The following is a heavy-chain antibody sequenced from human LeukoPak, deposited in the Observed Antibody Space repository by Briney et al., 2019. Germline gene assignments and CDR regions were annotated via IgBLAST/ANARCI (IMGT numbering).Heavy chain of an antibody. CDR3: ARSPTGYYYGDY. CDR1: NYTFTSYG. V-gene: IGHV1-8*03. J-gene: IGHJ4*02. Sequence: ASVKVSCKASNYTFTSYGISWVRQATGQGLEWMGWMNPNSGNTGYAQKFQGRVTITRNTSISTAYMELSSLRSEDTAVYYCARSPTGYYYGDYWGQGTLVTVSS. CDR2: MNPNSGNT. D-gene: IGHD3-10*01.